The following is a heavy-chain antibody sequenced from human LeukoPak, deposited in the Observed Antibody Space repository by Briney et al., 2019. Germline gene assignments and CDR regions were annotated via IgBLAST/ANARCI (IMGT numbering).Heavy chain of an antibody. CDR1: GFTFNDYY. Sequence: GGSLRLSCAASGFTFNDYYMSWIRQAPGKGLEWVSYISISGSTIYYADSVKGRFTISRDNAKNSLYLQMNSLRAEDTAVYYCARDGTGEGLFHAYFDYWGQGTLVTVPS. D-gene: IGHD3/OR15-3a*01. CDR3: ARDGTGEGLFHAYFDY. CDR2: ISISGSTI. V-gene: IGHV3-11*01. J-gene: IGHJ4*02.